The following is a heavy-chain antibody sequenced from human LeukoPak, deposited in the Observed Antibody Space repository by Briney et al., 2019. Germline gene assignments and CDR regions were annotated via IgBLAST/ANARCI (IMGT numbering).Heavy chain of an antibody. V-gene: IGHV3-30-3*01. CDR2: ISYDGSNK. Sequence: GSLRLSCAASGFTFSSYAMHWVRQAPGKGLEWVAVISYDGSNKYYADSVKGRFTISRDNSENTLYLQMNSLRAEDTAVYYCAREVPLVNSGSPGYFDYWGQGTLVTVSS. CDR1: GFTFSSYA. CDR3: AREVPLVNSGSPGYFDY. D-gene: IGHD1-26*01. J-gene: IGHJ4*02.